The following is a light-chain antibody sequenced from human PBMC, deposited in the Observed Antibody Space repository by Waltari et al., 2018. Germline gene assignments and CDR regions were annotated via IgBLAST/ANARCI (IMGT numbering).Light chain of an antibody. Sequence: SYELTQPLSVSVALGQTASISCGGNNIGTKNLHWYQQKPGQAPVLVIHSDSNRPSGIPERFSGSNSGNTATLTISGAQAGDEADYFCQVWDSSTDVVFGGGTKLTVL. V-gene: IGLV3-9*01. CDR2: SDS. J-gene: IGLJ2*01. CDR1: NIGTKN. CDR3: QVWDSSTDVV.